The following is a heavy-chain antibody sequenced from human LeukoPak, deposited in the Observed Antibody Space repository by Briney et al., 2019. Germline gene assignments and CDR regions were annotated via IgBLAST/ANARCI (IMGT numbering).Heavy chain of an antibody. J-gene: IGHJ4*02. CDR1: GFTFDDYA. CDR2: INWNSGTI. V-gene: IGHV3-9*03. Sequence: GGSLRLSCAASGFTFDDYAMHWVRQAPGKGLEWVSGINWNSGTIDYADSVKGRFTISRDNAKNSLYLQMDSLRAEDMALYYCARWLQLRWGQGTLVTVSS. D-gene: IGHD5-24*01. CDR3: ARWLQLR.